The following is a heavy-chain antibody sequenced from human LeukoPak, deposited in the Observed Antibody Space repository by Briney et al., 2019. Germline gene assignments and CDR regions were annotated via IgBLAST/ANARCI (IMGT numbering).Heavy chain of an antibody. CDR3: ARGRAPGPDSYYYYYYGMDV. Sequence: SIXXXGYSWSXIXQPPGKGLEWIGYIYHSGSTYYNPSLKSRVTISVDRSKNQFSLKLSSVTAADTAVYYCARGRAPGPDSYYYYYYGMDVWGQGTTVTVPS. D-gene: IGHD3-3*01. CDR2: IYHSGST. CDR1: SIXXXGYS. V-gene: IGHV4-30-2*01. J-gene: IGHJ6*02.